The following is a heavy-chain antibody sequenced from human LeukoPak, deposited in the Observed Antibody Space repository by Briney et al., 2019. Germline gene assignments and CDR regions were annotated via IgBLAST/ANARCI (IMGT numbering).Heavy chain of an antibody. V-gene: IGHV4-59*01. CDR1: GASIRSYL. CDR2: IYYSGST. D-gene: IGHD3-3*01. Sequence: PSETLSLTCTVSGASIRSYLWSWIRQPPGKGLEWIGYIYYSGSTNYNPSLKSRVTISVDTSKNQFSLKLSSVTAADTAVYYCARGGALRFLHYYYGMDVWGQGTTVTVSS. CDR3: ARGGALRFLHYYYGMDV. J-gene: IGHJ6*02.